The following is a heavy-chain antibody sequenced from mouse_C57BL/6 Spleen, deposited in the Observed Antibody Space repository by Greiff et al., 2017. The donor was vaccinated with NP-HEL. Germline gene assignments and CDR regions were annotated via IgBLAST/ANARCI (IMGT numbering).Heavy chain of an antibody. Sequence: QVQLQQSGAELVRPGTSVKVSCKASGYAFTNYLIEWVKQRPGQGLEWIGVIHPNSGSTNYNEKFKSKATLTVDKSSSTAYMQLSSLTSEDSAVYYCARSLLGREFDYWGQGTTLTVSS. CDR3: ARSLLGREFDY. D-gene: IGHD4-1*01. J-gene: IGHJ2*01. CDR2: IHPNSGST. CDR1: GYAFTNYL. V-gene: IGHV1-54*01.